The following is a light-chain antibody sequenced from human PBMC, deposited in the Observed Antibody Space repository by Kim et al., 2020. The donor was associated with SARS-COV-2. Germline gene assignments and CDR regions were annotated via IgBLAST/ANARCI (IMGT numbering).Light chain of an antibody. Sequence: QSVLTQPPSVSGAPGQRVTISCTGSSSNIGAGYDVHWYQQLPGTAPKLLIFRNTERPSGIPARFSGSKSGTSASLAITGLQAEDEADYFCQSTDSSLSGSRVFGGGTKVTVL. J-gene: IGLJ3*02. CDR2: RNT. CDR3: QSTDSSLSGSRV. V-gene: IGLV1-40*01. CDR1: SSNIGAGYD.